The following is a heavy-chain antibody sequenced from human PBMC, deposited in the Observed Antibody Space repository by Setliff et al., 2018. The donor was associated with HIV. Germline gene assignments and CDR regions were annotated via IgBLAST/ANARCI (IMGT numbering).Heavy chain of an antibody. Sequence: GGSLRLSCAASGFTFSNAWMSWVRQAPGKGLEWVGRIKSKTDGGTTDYAAPVKGRFTISRDDSKNTLYLQMNSLKTEDTAVYYCASTYYDFWSAYLDYWGQGTLVTVSS. CDR1: GFTFSNAW. CDR2: IKSKTDGGTT. CDR3: ASTYYDFWSAYLDY. V-gene: IGHV3-15*01. D-gene: IGHD3-3*01. J-gene: IGHJ4*02.